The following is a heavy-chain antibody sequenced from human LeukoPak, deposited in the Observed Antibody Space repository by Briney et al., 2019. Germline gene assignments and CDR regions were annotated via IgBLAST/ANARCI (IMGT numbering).Heavy chain of an antibody. CDR1: GGTFSSYA. V-gene: IGHV1-69*05. J-gene: IGHJ6*03. D-gene: IGHD3-3*01. Sequence: GASVKVSCKASGGTFSSYAISWVRQVPGQGLEWMGGIIPIFGTANYAQKFQGRVTITTDESTSTAYMELSSLRSEDTAVYYCARGGRSTIFGYYYYMDVWGKGTTVTVSS. CDR2: IIPIFGTA. CDR3: ARGGRSTIFGYYYYMDV.